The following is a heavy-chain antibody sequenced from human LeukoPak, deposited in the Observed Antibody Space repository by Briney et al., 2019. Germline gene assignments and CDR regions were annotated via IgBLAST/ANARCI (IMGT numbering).Heavy chain of an antibody. CDR2: ISGSGGST. CDR3: AKDSLRGTPYSSGWLPLWH. Sequence: AGGSLRLSCAASGFTFSSYAMSWVRQAPGKGLEWVSAISGSGGSTYYADSVKGRFTISRDNSKNSLYLKMNSLRAEDTALYYCAKDSLRGTPYSSGWLPLWHWGQGTLVTVSS. CDR1: GFTFSSYA. J-gene: IGHJ1*01. V-gene: IGHV3-23*01. D-gene: IGHD6-19*01.